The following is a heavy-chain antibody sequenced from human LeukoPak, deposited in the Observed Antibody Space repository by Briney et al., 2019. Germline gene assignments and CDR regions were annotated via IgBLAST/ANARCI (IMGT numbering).Heavy chain of an antibody. CDR2: IYYSGST. CDR1: GGSISRYY. Sequence: SETLSLTCTVSGGSISRYYWSWIRQPPGKGLEWIEYIYYSGSTKYNPSLKSRVTISVDTSKNQFSLKLSSVTAADTAVYYCARSEGSGSYFDYWGQGTLVTVSS. V-gene: IGHV4-59*01. D-gene: IGHD3-10*01. J-gene: IGHJ4*02. CDR3: ARSEGSGSYFDY.